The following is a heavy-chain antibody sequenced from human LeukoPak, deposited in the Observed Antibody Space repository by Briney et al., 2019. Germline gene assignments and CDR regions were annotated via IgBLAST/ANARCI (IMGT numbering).Heavy chain of an antibody. Sequence: ASVKVSCKASGYTFTGYNMHWVRQAPGQGLEWMGWINPNSGGTNYAQKFQGRVTMTRDKSISTAYMELSRLRSDDTAVYYCARDIVVVPAAADYWGQGTLVTVSS. V-gene: IGHV1-2*02. D-gene: IGHD2-2*01. CDR2: INPNSGGT. J-gene: IGHJ4*02. CDR1: GYTFTGYN. CDR3: ARDIVVVPAAADY.